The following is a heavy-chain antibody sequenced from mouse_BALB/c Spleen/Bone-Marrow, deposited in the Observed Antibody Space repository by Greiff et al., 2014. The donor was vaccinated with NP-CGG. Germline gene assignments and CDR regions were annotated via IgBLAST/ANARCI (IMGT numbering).Heavy chain of an antibody. CDR2: ISSGGSYT. CDR1: GFTFSSYT. V-gene: IGHV5-6-4*01. Sequence: EVKLMESGGGLVKPGGSLKLSCAASGFTFSSYTMSWVRQTPEKRLEWVATISSGGSYTYYPDSVKGRFTISRDNANNTLYLQMSSLKSEDTAMYYCTRDPFYYGSSYAMDYWGQGTSVTVSS. J-gene: IGHJ4*01. D-gene: IGHD1-1*01. CDR3: TRDPFYYGSSYAMDY.